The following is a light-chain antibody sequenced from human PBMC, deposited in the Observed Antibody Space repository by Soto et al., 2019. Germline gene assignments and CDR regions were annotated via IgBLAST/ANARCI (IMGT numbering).Light chain of an antibody. CDR1: QSISDT. Sequence: EIVMTQSPATLSVSPGGRATLSCRASQSISDTLAWYQQKPGQAPRLLIHGASTRATGFPGRFSGSGSGTDFTLTISSLQSEDFAVYYCQQYNNWPWTFGQGTNVEIK. CDR3: QQYNNWPWT. V-gene: IGKV3-15*01. J-gene: IGKJ1*01. CDR2: GAS.